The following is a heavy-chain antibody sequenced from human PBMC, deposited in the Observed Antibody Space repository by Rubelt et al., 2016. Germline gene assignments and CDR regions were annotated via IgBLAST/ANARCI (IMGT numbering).Heavy chain of an antibody. CDR3: ARGGRYYGSGSYQRHNWFDP. J-gene: IGHJ5*02. Sequence: QVQLQQWGAGLLKPSETLSLTCAVYGGSFSGYYWSWIRQPPGKGLEWIGEINHSGSTNYNPSLKSRVTISVDTSKNQFPLKLSAVTAADTAVYYCARGGRYYGSGSYQRHNWFDPWGQGTLVTVSS. CDR1: GGSFSGYY. CDR2: INHSGST. D-gene: IGHD3-10*01. V-gene: IGHV4-34*01.